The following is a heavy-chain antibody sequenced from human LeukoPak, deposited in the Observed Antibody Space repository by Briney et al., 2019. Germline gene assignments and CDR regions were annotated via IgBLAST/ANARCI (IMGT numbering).Heavy chain of an antibody. D-gene: IGHD3-10*01. V-gene: IGHV4-39*07. CDR2: IYYSGST. J-gene: IGHJ3*02. CDR3: ARSLYYYGSDSFDI. Sequence: SETLSLTCTVSGGSISSSSYYWGWIRQPPGKGLEWIGSIYYSGSTNYNPSLKSRVTISVDTSKNQFSLKLSAVTAADTAVYYCARSLYYYGSDSFDIWGQGTMVTVSS. CDR1: GGSISSSSYY.